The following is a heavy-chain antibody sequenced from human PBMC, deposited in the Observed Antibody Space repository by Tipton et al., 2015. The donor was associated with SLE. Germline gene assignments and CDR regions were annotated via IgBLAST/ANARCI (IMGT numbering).Heavy chain of an antibody. CDR3: ARGHVAAARFDP. D-gene: IGHD6-13*01. Sequence: TLSLTCTVSGGSISSYYWSWIRQPPGKGLEWIGYIYYSGSTNYNPSLKSRVTISVDTSKNQFSLKLSSVTAADTAVYYCARGHVAAARFDPWGQGTLVTVSS. CDR2: IYYSGST. V-gene: IGHV4-59*12. J-gene: IGHJ5*02. CDR1: GGSISSYY.